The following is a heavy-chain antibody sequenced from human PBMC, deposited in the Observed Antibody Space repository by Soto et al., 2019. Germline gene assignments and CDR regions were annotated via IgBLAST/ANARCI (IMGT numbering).Heavy chain of an antibody. Sequence: GGSLRLSCAASGFTFSDYAMSWVRQAPGKGLEWLSLISGTGVPTLYAGSVKGRFSVSRDNSKSTLFLEVNDLRVDDTAKYYYANPSCASTTRFFLGFDPGAPGTQVPVSS. V-gene: IGHV3-23*01. CDR2: ISGTGVPT. CDR3: ANPSCASTTRFFLGFDP. CDR1: GFTFSDYA. J-gene: IGHJ5*02. D-gene: IGHD2-2*01.